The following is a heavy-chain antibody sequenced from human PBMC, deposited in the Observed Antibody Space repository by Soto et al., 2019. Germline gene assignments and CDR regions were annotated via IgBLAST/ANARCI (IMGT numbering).Heavy chain of an antibody. Sequence: SEPLSLTCTVSGGSIISYYWSWIRQPSGKGLEWIGRIYTSGSTNYNPSLKSRVTMSVDTSKNQFSLKLSSVTAADTAVYYCARAADYYDSSGYQEYFQHWGQGNLVTVSS. CDR2: IYTSGST. J-gene: IGHJ1*01. D-gene: IGHD3-22*01. CDR3: ARAADYYDSSGYQEYFQH. V-gene: IGHV4-4*07. CDR1: GGSIISYY.